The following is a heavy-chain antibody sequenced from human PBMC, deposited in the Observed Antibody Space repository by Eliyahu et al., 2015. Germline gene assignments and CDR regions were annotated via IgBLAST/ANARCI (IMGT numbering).Heavy chain of an antibody. J-gene: IGHJ4*02. Sequence: EVQLVESGGGLVQPGGSLRLSCGASGFSXSSYWVHWVRQAPGKGLEWVSRFNEDGSGITYADSVKDRFTISTDSAKNTLDLQLNSLRAEDTGVYYCAREIPTASSRHFDYWGQGTLVTASS. CDR2: FNEDGSGI. V-gene: IGHV3-74*01. D-gene: IGHD6-6*01. CDR3: AREIPTASSRHFDY. CDR1: GFSXSSYW.